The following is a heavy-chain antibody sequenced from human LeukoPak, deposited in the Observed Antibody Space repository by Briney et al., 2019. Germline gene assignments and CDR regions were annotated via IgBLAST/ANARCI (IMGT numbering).Heavy chain of an antibody. V-gene: IGHV1-18*01. Sequence: ASVKLSCKASGYTFTNYGITWVRQAPGQGLEWMGWISAYNGNTNYAQKLQGRVIMTIDKTTSTAYMELRSPRSDDTAVYYCARGGANCSGGRCPLNWFDPWGQGTPVTVSS. CDR1: GYTFTNYG. D-gene: IGHD2-15*01. CDR2: ISAYNGNT. CDR3: ARGGANCSGGRCPLNWFDP. J-gene: IGHJ5*02.